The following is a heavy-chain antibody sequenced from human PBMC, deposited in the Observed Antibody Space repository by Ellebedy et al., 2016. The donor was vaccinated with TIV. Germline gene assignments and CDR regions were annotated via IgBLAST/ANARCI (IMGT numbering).Heavy chain of an antibody. CDR2: IDNIGVGT. Sequence: PGGSLRLSCAASGFTFGNHAINWVRQAPGKGLEWVSTIDNIGVGTYYGDSVKGRFSISRDNSKNTVFLQMDSLRPEDTATYYCAKDLDSSSSSGFDYWGQGTQVIVSS. J-gene: IGHJ4*02. CDR1: GFTFGNHA. D-gene: IGHD6-6*01. V-gene: IGHV3-23*05. CDR3: AKDLDSSSSSGFDY.